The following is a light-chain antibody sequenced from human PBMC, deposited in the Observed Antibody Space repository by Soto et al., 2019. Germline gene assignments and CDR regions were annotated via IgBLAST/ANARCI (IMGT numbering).Light chain of an antibody. V-gene: IGKV1-12*01. J-gene: IGKJ1*01. CDR2: SAS. CDR1: QGIGVR. CDR3: LQVNSFPRT. Sequence: IQMTQSPSSLSASIGDRVTITCRASQGIGVRLAWFQQKPGKAPQYLIQSASILQSGVPSRFSGSGSGTEFILTINSLQPEDVAIYYCLQVNSFPRTFGQGTRWIS.